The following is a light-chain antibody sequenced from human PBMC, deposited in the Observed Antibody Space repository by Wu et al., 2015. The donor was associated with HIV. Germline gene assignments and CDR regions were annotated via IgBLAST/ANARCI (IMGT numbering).Light chain of an antibody. CDR3: QQYDNWPPYT. CDR2: GAS. Sequence: TQSPGTLSLSPGERATLSCRASESLTRNYLAWYQQKPGQAPRLLIYGASTRATGIPARFSGSGFGAEFTLTITSVQSEDLAVYYCQQYDNWPPYTFGQGTKLEI. V-gene: IGKV3-15*01. J-gene: IGKJ2*01. CDR1: ESLTRN.